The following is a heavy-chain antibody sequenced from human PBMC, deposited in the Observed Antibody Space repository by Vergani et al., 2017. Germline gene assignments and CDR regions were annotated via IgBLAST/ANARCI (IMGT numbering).Heavy chain of an antibody. Sequence: QVQLQQWGAGLLKPSETLSLTCAVYGGSFSGYYWSWIRQPPGKGLEWIGEINHSGSTNYNPSLKSRVTISVDTSKNQFSLKLSSVTAADTAVYYCARQTQLWFFDYWGQGTLVTVSS. CDR1: GGSFSGYY. D-gene: IGHD5-18*01. CDR2: INHSGST. CDR3: ARQTQLWFFDY. J-gene: IGHJ4*02. V-gene: IGHV4-34*01.